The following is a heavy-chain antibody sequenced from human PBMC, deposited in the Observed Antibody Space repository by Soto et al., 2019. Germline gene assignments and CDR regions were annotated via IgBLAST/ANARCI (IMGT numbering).Heavy chain of an antibody. CDR3: AKDGGSGSYVGPFDY. CDR2: ISRNGGST. CDR1: GFTFSSYS. J-gene: IGHJ4*02. V-gene: IGHV3-64*04. D-gene: IGHD1-26*01. Sequence: RRLSYSASGFTFSSYSMHLVLQAPGKGQEYVSAISRNGGSTYYADSVKGRFTISRDNSKNTLYLQMNSLRAEDTAVYYCAKDGGSGSYVGPFDYWGQGTLVTVSS.